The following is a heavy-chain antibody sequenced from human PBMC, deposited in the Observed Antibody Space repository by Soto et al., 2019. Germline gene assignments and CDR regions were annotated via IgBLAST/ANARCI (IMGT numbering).Heavy chain of an antibody. CDR3: ARENILTAATGKRDFDC. CDR2: IYSSGST. CDR1: GGTITNYY. J-gene: IGHJ4*02. D-gene: IGHD6-13*01. Sequence: SETLSLTCTLSGGTITNYYWSWIRQPAGKGLEWIGRIYSSGSTNYNPSLNSRVIMSVDTSQNQFSLNLSSVTAADTAKYYCARENILTAATGKRDFDCWGQGALVTVSS. V-gene: IGHV4-4*07.